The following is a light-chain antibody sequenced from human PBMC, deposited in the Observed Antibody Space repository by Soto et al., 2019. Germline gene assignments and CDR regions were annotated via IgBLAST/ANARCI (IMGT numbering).Light chain of an antibody. J-gene: IGLJ3*02. CDR1: SGHSSYA. V-gene: IGLV4-69*01. CDR3: QTWGTGIWV. CDR2: LNSDGSH. Sequence: QHVLTQSPSASASLGASVKLTCTLSSGHSSYAIAWHQQQPEKGPRYLMKLNSDGSHSKGDGIPDRFSGSSSGAEHYLTISSLQSEDEADYYCQTWGTGIWVFGGGTKLTVL.